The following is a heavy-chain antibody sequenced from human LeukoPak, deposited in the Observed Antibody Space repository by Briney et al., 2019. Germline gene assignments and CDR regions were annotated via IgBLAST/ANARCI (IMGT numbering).Heavy chain of an antibody. CDR1: GFTFSSYD. J-gene: IGHJ4*02. V-gene: IGHV3-23*01. CDR3: AKDPYCSSTSCYFVAY. Sequence: GGSLRLSCAASGFTFSSYDMSWVRQAPGKGLEWVSAISGSGGSTYYADSVKGRFTISRDNSKNTLYLQMNSLRAEDTAVYYCAKDPYCSSTSCYFVAYWGKGTLVTVSS. CDR2: ISGSGGST. D-gene: IGHD2-2*01.